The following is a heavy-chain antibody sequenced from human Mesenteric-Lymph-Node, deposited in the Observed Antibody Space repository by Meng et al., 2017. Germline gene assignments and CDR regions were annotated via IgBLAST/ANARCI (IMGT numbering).Heavy chain of an antibody. CDR1: GFTFTNYY. V-gene: IGHV3-11*01. CDR2: ISSSGDVI. D-gene: IGHD1-26*01. CDR3: ARKSGNANILT. J-gene: IGHJ4*02. Sequence: QVQLVESGGGLVKPGGSLRVSCAASGFTFTNYYMTWIRQAPGKGLEWVSYISSSGDVIDYADSVKGRFTISRDNAKNSLSLQMNSLRGEDTAVYYCARKSGNANILTWGQGTLVTVSS.